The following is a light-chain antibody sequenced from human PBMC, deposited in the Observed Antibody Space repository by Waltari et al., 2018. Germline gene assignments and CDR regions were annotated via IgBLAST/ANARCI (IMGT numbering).Light chain of an antibody. J-gene: IGLJ3*02. Sequence: QSALTQPPSASGSLGQSVTISCTGTSSDVGGYNYVSWYQHHPGKGPKLLIYEVTNRPSRVPDRVSGSRSGNTASLTVSGLQAEDEADYYCTSYTGSNLVFGGGTKLTVL. CDR2: EVT. CDR1: SSDVGGYNY. V-gene: IGLV2-8*01. CDR3: TSYTGSNLV.